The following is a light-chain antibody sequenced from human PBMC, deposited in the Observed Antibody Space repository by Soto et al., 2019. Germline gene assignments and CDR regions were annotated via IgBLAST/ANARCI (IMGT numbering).Light chain of an antibody. J-gene: IGKJ4*01. CDR3: QQYGSSVT. V-gene: IGKV3-20*01. Sequence: DIVLTQSPGTLSLSPGERATLSCRASQSVRSRYLAWYQQKAGRAPRLLIYDAARRATGIPDRFSGSGSGRALTLTISRLEPEDFAVYYCQQYGSSVTCGGGTKVEIK. CDR2: DAA. CDR1: QSVRSRY.